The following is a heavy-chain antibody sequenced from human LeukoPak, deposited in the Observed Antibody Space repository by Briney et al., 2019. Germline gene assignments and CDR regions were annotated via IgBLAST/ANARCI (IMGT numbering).Heavy chain of an antibody. J-gene: IGHJ4*02. Sequence: SETLSLTCTVSGGSISSYYWSWIRQPPGKGLEWIGYIYYSGSTNYNPSLKSRVTISVDTSKNQFSLKLSSVTAADTAVYYCARGVYSGYVLDYWGQGTLVTVSS. CDR1: GGSISSYY. V-gene: IGHV4-59*12. CDR2: IYYSGST. CDR3: ARGVYSGYVLDY. D-gene: IGHD5-12*01.